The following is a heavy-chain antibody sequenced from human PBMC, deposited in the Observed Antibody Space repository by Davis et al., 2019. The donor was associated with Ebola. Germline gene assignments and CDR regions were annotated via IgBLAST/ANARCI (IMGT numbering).Heavy chain of an antibody. J-gene: IGHJ4*02. CDR3: TRVLGYESWGVAGESYFDY. CDR1: GFTFGDYA. D-gene: IGHD5-12*01. CDR2: IRSKAYGGTT. Sequence: PGGSLRLSCTASGFTFGDYAMSWFRQAPGKGLEWVGFIRSKAYGGTTEYAASVKGRFTISRDDSKSIAYLQMNSLKTEDTAVYYCTRVLGYESWGVAGESYFDYWGQGTLVTVSS. V-gene: IGHV3-49*03.